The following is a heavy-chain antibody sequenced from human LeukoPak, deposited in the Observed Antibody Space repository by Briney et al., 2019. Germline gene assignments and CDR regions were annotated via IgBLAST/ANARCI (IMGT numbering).Heavy chain of an antibody. CDR3: ARVGLDDFWSGYSFQH. J-gene: IGHJ1*01. CDR1: GYTFTGYY. V-gene: IGHV1-2*02. CDR2: INPNSGGT. D-gene: IGHD3-3*01. Sequence: ASVKVSRKASGYTFTGYYMHWVRQAPGQGLEWMGWINPNSGGTNYAQKFQGRVTMTRDTSISTVYMELSRLRSDDTAVYYCARVGLDDFWSGYSFQHWGQGTLVTVSS.